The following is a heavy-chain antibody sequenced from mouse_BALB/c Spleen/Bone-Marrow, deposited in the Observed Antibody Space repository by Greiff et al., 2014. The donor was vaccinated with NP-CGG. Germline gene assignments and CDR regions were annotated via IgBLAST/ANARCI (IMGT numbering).Heavy chain of an antibody. Sequence: QVHVQQSGAKLVRPGDSVKLSCKGSGYTFTDHAIHWVKRSHAKSLEWIGVISGYYGDAIYNRKFKGKATMTVDKSSITAYMELARLTSEDSAIYYCARSGKVRNSMDYWGQGTSVTVSS. J-gene: IGHJ4*01. CDR1: GYTFTDHA. CDR2: ISGYYGDA. V-gene: IGHV1S137*01. CDR3: ARSGKVRNSMDY.